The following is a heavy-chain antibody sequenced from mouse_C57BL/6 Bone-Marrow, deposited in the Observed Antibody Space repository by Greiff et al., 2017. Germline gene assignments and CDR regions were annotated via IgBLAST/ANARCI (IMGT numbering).Heavy chain of an antibody. CDR1: GFNIKDDY. CDR2: IDPENGDT. CDR3: TPTGDWFAY. J-gene: IGHJ3*01. V-gene: IGHV14-4*01. Sequence: VQLKESGAELVRPGASVKLSCTASGFNIKDDYMHGVKQRPEQGLEWIGWIDPENGDTEYASKFQGKATITADTSSNTAYLQLSSLTSEDTAVYYCTPTGDWFAYWGQGTLVTVSA.